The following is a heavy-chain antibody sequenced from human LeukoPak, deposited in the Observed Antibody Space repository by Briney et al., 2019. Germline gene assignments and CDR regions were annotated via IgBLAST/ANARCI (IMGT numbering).Heavy chain of an antibody. V-gene: IGHV4-39*01. CDR1: GGSISSRSYY. CDR2: IYYSGST. CDR3: ARYLHISAPFDV. Sequence: SETLSLTCTVSGGSISSRSYYWGRIRQPPGKGLEWIGSIYYSGSTYYNPSLKSRVTISVDTSKNQFSLKLSSVTAADTAVYYCARYLHISAPFDVWGQGTLVTVSS. D-gene: IGHD2-21*01. J-gene: IGHJ4*02.